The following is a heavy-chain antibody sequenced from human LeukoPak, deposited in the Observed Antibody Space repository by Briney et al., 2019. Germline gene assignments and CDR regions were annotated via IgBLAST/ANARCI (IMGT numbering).Heavy chain of an antibody. CDR3: ARGRGYCSSTSCYETLDY. V-gene: IGHV1-8*01. CDR1: GYTFTSYD. CDR2: MNPNSSNT. J-gene: IGHJ4*02. Sequence: ASVKVSCKASGYTFTSYDINRVRQATGQGLEWMGRMNPNSSNTGYAQKFQGRVTMTRNTSISTAYMELSSLRSEDTAVYYCARGRGYCSSTSCYETLDYWGQGTLVTVSS. D-gene: IGHD2-2*01.